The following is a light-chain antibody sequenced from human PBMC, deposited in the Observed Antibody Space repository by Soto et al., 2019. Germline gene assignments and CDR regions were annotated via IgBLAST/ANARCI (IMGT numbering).Light chain of an antibody. CDR3: QQYGGSPLYT. J-gene: IGKJ2*01. Sequence: EIVLTQSPGTLSLSPGERATLSCRASQGVNSNYLAWYQQRPGQAPRLLFYGVPNRATGIPDSFSCSGSGTDFTLSISRLEPEDFALYYCQQYGGSPLYTFGQGTKLEIK. CDR1: QGVNSNY. V-gene: IGKV3-20*01. CDR2: GVP.